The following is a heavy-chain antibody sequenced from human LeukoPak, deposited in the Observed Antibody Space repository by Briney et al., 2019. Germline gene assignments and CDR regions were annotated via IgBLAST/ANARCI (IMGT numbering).Heavy chain of an antibody. CDR1: GFTFTNNW. V-gene: IGHV3-7*01. J-gene: IGHJ4*02. Sequence: GGSLTLSCAASGFTFTNNWMSWVRQAPGTGLEWVANIKQDGNEKFYVDSVRGRFTITRDNAKNSLYLQMNSLRAEDTAVYYCARGGTSGYSSSLHFWGGNYYFDYWGQGTLVTVSS. D-gene: IGHD6-13*01. CDR3: ARGGTSGYSSSLHFWGGNYYFDY. CDR2: IKQDGNEK.